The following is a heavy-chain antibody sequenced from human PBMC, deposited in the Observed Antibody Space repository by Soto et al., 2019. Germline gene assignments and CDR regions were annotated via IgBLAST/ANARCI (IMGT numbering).Heavy chain of an antibody. Sequence: QVQLQESGPGLVKPSETLSLTCTVSGGSISSYYWSWIRQPPGKGLEWIGRIYTSGSTNYNPSLKSRVTMSVDTAKNQFSPKLSSVTAADTAVYYCARDRIAVAGYFDYWGQGTLVTVSS. D-gene: IGHD6-19*01. CDR2: IYTSGST. V-gene: IGHV4-4*07. CDR1: GGSISSYY. J-gene: IGHJ4*02. CDR3: ARDRIAVAGYFDY.